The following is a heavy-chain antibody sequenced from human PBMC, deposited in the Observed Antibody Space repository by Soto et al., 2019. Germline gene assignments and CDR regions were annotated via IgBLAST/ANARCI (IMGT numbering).Heavy chain of an antibody. D-gene: IGHD2-21*02. J-gene: IGHJ4*02. CDR3: ASYCGGDCAFDY. CDR2: IYYSGST. V-gene: IGHV4-59*01. CDR1: GGSISSYY. Sequence: SETLSLTCTVSGGSISSYYWSWIRQPPGKGLEWIGYIYYSGSTNYNPSLKSRVTISVDTSKNQFSLKLSSVTAADTAVYYCASYCGGDCAFDYWGQGTRVTVS.